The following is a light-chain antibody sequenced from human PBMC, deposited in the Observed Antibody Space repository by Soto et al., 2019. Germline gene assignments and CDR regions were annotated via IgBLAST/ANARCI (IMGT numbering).Light chain of an antibody. CDR2: GAS. J-gene: IGKJ5*01. CDR1: QSVSSN. V-gene: IGKV3-15*01. Sequence: EIVLTQSPGTLSLSPGEIATLSCRASQSVSSNLAWYQQKPGQAPGLLIYGASTRATGIPARFSGSGSGTEFTLTISSLQSEDFAVYYCQQYNNWPRITFGQGTRLEI. CDR3: QQYNNWPRIT.